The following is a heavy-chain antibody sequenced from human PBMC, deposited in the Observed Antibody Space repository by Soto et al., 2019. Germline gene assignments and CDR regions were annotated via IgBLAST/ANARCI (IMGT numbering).Heavy chain of an antibody. D-gene: IGHD6-13*01. V-gene: IGHV3-74*01. Sequence: EVPLVESGGGLVQPGGSLRLSCAASGFTFSNYWMHWVRQPPGKGLLWVSRVSPDGSSTDYASSVEGRFAVSRDNAKNTLYLQMNSLRDDDTADYYCVRGTSGWYGIDYWGQGTLVTVSS. CDR2: VSPDGSST. CDR1: GFTFSNYW. CDR3: VRGTSGWYGIDY. J-gene: IGHJ4*02.